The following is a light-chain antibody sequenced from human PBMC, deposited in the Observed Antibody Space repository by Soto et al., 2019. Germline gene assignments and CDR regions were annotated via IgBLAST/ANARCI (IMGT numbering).Light chain of an antibody. CDR3: CSYAGSSTYV. CDR2: EVS. V-gene: IGLV2-23*02. J-gene: IGLJ1*01. CDR1: SSDVGSYNL. Sequence: QSVLTHPASVSWSPGQSITISCTGTSSDVGSYNLVSWYQQHPGKAPKLMIYEVSKRPSGVSNRFSGSKSGNTASLTISGLQAEDEADYYCCSYAGSSTYVFGTGTKVTVL.